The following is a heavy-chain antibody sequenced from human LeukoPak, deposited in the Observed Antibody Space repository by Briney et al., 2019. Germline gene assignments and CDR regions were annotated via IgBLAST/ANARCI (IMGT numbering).Heavy chain of an antibody. CDR3: ARDGLLMTT. V-gene: IGHV3-48*04. J-gene: IGHJ4*02. CDR1: GFSFSIYS. CDR2: ISSSSSTI. Sequence: GGSLRLSCAASGFSFSIYSMNWVRQAPGKGLEWVSYISSSSSTIYYADSVKGRFTIFRDNAKNSLYLQMNSLRAEDTAVYYCARDGLLMTTWGQGTLVTVSS. D-gene: IGHD4-17*01.